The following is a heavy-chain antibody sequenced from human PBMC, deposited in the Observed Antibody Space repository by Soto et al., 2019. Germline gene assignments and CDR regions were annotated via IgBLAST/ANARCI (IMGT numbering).Heavy chain of an antibody. CDR1: GYSFTSYW. CDR2: IYPGDSDT. D-gene: IGHD3-22*01. V-gene: IGHV5-51*01. Sequence: PGESLKISCKGSGYSFTSYWIGWVRQMPGKGLEWMGIIYPGDSDTRYSPSFQGQVTISADKSISTAYLQWSSLKASDTAMYYCARLNYYDSSGYPEDHYYYGMDVWGQGTTVTVSS. CDR3: ARLNYYDSSGYPEDHYYYGMDV. J-gene: IGHJ6*02.